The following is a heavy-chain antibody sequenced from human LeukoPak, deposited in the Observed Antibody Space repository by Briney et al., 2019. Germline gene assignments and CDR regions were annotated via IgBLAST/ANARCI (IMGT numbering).Heavy chain of an antibody. J-gene: IGHJ4*02. Sequence: SETLSLTCTVSGGSIDSYYWSWIRQPPGKGLEWIGYIYYTGSTEYHPSLKSRVTISLDTSKNQFSLKLTSVTAADTAVYYCARVDYDSSGYFDYWGQGTPVTVSS. CDR1: GGSIDSYY. CDR3: ARVDYDSSGYFDY. D-gene: IGHD3-22*01. CDR2: IYYTGST. V-gene: IGHV4-59*01.